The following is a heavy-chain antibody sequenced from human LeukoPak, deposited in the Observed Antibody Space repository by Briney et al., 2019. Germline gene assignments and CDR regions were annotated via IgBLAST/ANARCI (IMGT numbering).Heavy chain of an antibody. CDR1: GFTFSTFW. CDR2: IKQDGTEK. CDR3: GKGWSFDI. J-gene: IGHJ3*02. V-gene: IGHV3-7*01. Sequence: GGSLRLSCVASGFTFSTFWMTWVRQAPGKVLEWVANIKQDGTEKYYVDSVKGRFTISRDNAKNSLYVQIDSLRAEGTAVYYCGKGWSFDIRGQGTRVTVTS. D-gene: IGHD2-15*01.